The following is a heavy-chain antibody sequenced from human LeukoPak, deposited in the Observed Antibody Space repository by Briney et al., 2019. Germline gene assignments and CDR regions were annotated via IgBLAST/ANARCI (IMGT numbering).Heavy chain of an antibody. J-gene: IGHJ4*02. V-gene: IGHV1-8*01. Sequence: ASVTVSFTASGYTFTIYDVNWVRQATGQGLEWMGWMNPNSGNTGYAQQFQGRVTITRNTSISTAYMQLSSLRFEATAVYYCERRVSYGDFDYWGQGTLVTVSS. D-gene: IGHD4-17*01. CDR2: MNPNSGNT. CDR3: ERRVSYGDFDY. CDR1: GYTFTIYD.